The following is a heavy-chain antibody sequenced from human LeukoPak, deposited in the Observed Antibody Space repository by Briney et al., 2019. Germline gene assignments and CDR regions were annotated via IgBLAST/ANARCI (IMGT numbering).Heavy chain of an antibody. J-gene: IGHJ6*02. CDR3: ARDHSSSWWGAAYYYYGMDV. D-gene: IGHD6-13*01. V-gene: IGHV1-69*01. CDR1: GGTFSSYA. CDR2: IIPIFGTA. Sequence: AASVKVSCKASGGTFSSYAISWVRQAPGQGLEWMGGIIPIFGTANYAQKFQGRVTITADESTSTAYMELSSLRSEDTAVYYCARDHSSSWWGAAYYYYGMDVWGQGTTVTVSS.